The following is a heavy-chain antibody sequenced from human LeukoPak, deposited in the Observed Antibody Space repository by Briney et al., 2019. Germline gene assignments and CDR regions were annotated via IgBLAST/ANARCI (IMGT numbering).Heavy chain of an antibody. Sequence: GASVKVSCKASGYSFTTNDINWVRQATGQGLEWLGWINPNSGNAGYAQKFRGRVSMTRDTSISTVYLELSSLKFEDTAVYYCAGKIGDSGSYPDWGQGTLVTVSS. CDR2: INPNSGNA. CDR3: AGKIGDSGSYPD. D-gene: IGHD3-10*01. J-gene: IGHJ4*02. CDR1: GYSFTTND. V-gene: IGHV1-8*01.